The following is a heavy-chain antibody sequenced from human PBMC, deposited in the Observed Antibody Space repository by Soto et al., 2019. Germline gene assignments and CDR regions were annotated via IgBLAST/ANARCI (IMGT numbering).Heavy chain of an antibody. CDR2: ISAYNGNT. J-gene: IGHJ5*02. D-gene: IGHD6-13*01. CDR3: ARLYSSSWYNWFEP. V-gene: IGHV1-18*01. Sequence: ASVKVSCKASGYTFTSYGISWLRQAPGQGLEWMGWISAYNGNTNYAQKLQGRVTMTTDTSTSTAYMELRSLRSDDTAVYYCARLYSSSWYNWFEPWGQGTLVTVSS. CDR1: GYTFTSYG.